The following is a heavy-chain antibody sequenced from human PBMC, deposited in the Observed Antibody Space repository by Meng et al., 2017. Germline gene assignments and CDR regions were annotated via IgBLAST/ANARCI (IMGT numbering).Heavy chain of an antibody. Sequence: QVPLQESVPGPVKPSQPLSLTCTVAGGSISSGGYYWIWIRQHPGKGLEWIGYIYYSGSTYYTPSLKSLVTISVDTSKNQFSLKLSSVTAADTAVYYCARADRRVGSYGPNWFDPWGQGTLVTVSS. CDR1: GGSISSGGYY. D-gene: IGHD5-18*01. J-gene: IGHJ5*02. CDR2: IYYSGST. V-gene: IGHV4-31*01. CDR3: ARADRRVGSYGPNWFDP.